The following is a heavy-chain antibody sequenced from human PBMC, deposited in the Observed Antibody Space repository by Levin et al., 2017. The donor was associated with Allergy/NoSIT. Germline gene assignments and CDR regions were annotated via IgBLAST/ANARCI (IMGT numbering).Heavy chain of an antibody. CDR1: GYAFTSFA. CDR2: INAGNGDT. Sequence: ASVKVSCTASGYAFTSFALHWVRQAPGQRLEWMGWINAGNGDTKYSQKFQGRVTITRDTSASRAYMELSSLRSEDTAVYYCARGYKRGSHRPDYWGQGTMVTVSS. CDR3: ARGYKRGSHRPDY. V-gene: IGHV1-3*01. J-gene: IGHJ4*02. D-gene: IGHD3-16*02.